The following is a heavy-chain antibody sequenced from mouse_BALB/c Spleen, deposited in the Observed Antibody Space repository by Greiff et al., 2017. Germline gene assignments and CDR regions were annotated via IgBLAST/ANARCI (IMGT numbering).Heavy chain of an antibody. J-gene: IGHJ4*01. CDR2: IWTGGGT. Sequence: VQLKESGPGLVAPSQSLSITCTVSGFSLTSYDISWIRQPPGKGLEWLGVIWTGGGTNYNSAFMSRLSISKDNSKSQVFLKMNSLQTDDTAIYYCVRDFTRGMDYWGQGTSVTVSS. CDR1: GFSLTSYD. V-gene: IGHV2-9-2*01. CDR3: VRDFTRGMDY. D-gene: IGHD1-1*01.